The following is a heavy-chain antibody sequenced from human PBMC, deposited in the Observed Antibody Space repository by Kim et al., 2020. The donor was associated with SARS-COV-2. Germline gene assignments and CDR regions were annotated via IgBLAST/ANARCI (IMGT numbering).Heavy chain of an antibody. Sequence: SETLSLTCAVYGGSFSGHSWSWIRQPPGKGLEWIGEINHSGRTKYNPSLKSRVTISVDRSKNQFSLKLTSVTAADTAVYYCTRGLIEDRFSWFDPWGQGT. CDR1: GGSFSGHS. CDR3: TRGLIEDRFSWFDP. V-gene: IGHV4-34*01. D-gene: IGHD3-16*01. J-gene: IGHJ5*02. CDR2: INHSGRT.